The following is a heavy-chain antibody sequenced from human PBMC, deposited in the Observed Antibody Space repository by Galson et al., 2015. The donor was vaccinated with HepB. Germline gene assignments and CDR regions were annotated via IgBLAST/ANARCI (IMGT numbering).Heavy chain of an antibody. J-gene: IGHJ4*02. CDR3: AGYSSSWYYFDY. V-gene: IGHV4-34*01. CDR2: INHSGST. Sequence: SLTCAVYGGSFSGYYWSWIRQPPGKGLEWIGEINHSGSTNYNPSLKSRVTISVDTSKNQFSLKLSSVTAADTAVYYCAGYSSSWYYFDYWGQGTLVTVSS. D-gene: IGHD6-13*01. CDR1: GGSFSGYY.